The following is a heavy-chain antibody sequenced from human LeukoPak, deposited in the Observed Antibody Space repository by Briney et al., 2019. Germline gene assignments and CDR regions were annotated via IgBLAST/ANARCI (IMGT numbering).Heavy chain of an antibody. D-gene: IGHD3-3*01. J-gene: IGHJ4*02. CDR3: ASLTIFGVVINFGEVEQDY. V-gene: IGHV4-39*01. CDR1: GGSISSSSYY. Sequence: SETLSLTCTVPGGSISSSSYYWGWIRQPPGKGLEWIGSIYYSGSTYYNPSLKSRVPISVDTSKNQFSLKLSSVTAADTAVYYCASLTIFGVVINFGEVEQDYWGQGTLVTVSS. CDR2: IYYSGST.